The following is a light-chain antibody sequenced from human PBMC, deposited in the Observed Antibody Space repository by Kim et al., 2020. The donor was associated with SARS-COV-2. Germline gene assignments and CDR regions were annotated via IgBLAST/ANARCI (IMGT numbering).Light chain of an antibody. Sequence: DIQMTQSPSTLSASVGDRVTISCRASQSMSSWLAWYQQKPGKAPKLLIYKASSLESGVPSRFSGSGSGTEFTLTISSLQSDDFATYYRQHYNSYAWTFGQGTKVDIK. J-gene: IGKJ1*01. V-gene: IGKV1-5*03. CDR1: QSMSSW. CDR3: QHYNSYAWT. CDR2: KAS.